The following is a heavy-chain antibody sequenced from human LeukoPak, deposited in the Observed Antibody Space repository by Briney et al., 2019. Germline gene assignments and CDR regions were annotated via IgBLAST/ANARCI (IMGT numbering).Heavy chain of an antibody. CDR2: IYYSGST. V-gene: IGHV4-59*01. CDR3: ATAGRHGSRSPYYFDY. D-gene: IGHD3-10*01. CDR1: GGSISSYY. J-gene: IGHJ4*02. Sequence: SETLSLTCTVSGGSISSYYWSWIRQPPGKGLEWIGYIYYSGSTSYNPSLKSRVTISVDTSKNQFSLKLSSVTAADTAVYYCATAGRHGSRSPYYFDYWGQGTLVTGSS.